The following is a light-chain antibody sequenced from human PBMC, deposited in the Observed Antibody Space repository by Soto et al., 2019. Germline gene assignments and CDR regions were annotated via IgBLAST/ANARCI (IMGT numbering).Light chain of an antibody. J-gene: IGKJ1*01. V-gene: IGKV1-5*01. CDR3: QQYNTYSLWT. CDR1: QSISSW. Sequence: DIQMTQSPSTLSPSVGDRVTITCRASQSISSWLAWYQQKPGKAPKLLIYDASSLESGVPSRFSGSGSGTEFTLTISSPQPDDSATYYCQQYNTYSLWTFGQGTKVEIK. CDR2: DAS.